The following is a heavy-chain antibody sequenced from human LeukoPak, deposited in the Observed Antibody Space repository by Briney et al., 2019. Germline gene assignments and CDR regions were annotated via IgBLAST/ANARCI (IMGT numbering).Heavy chain of an antibody. CDR3: AKWGGFKASALAGRYFDY. J-gene: IGHJ4*02. CDR1: GYTFTSYD. CDR2: MNPNSGNT. Sequence: ASVKVSCKASGYTFTSYDINWVRQATGQGLEWMGWMNPNSGNTGYAQKFQGRVTITTTTSISTAYMELSSLRSEDAAVYYCAKWGGFKASALAGRYFDYWGQGTLVTVSS. V-gene: IGHV1-8*03. D-gene: IGHD3-16*01.